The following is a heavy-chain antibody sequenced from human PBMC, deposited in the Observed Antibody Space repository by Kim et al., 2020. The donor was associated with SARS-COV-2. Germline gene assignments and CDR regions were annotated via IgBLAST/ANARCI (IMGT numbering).Heavy chain of an antibody. Sequence: NPSLKSRVTISVDTSKNQFSLKLSSVTAADTAVYYCARAPLRAAAERFDYWGQGTLVTVSS. V-gene: IGHV4-34*01. CDR3: ARAPLRAAAERFDY. J-gene: IGHJ4*02. D-gene: IGHD6-13*01.